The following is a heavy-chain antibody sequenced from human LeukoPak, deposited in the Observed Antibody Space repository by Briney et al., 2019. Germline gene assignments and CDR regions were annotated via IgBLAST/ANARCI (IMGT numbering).Heavy chain of an antibody. J-gene: IGHJ5*02. Sequence: SETLSLTCAVYGGSFSGYYWSWIRQPPGKGLEWIGEINHSGSTNYNPSLKSRVTISVDTSKNQFSLKLSSVTAADTAVYYCARWRRIVVVPAATGGYRFDPWGQGTLVTVSS. D-gene: IGHD2-2*01. V-gene: IGHV4-34*01. CDR1: GGSFSGYY. CDR2: INHSGST. CDR3: ARWRRIVVVPAATGGYRFDP.